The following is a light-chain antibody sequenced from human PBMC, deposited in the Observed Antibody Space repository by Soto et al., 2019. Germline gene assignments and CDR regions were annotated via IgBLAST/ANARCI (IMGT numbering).Light chain of an antibody. CDR3: LQYYNTPYS. J-gene: IGKJ2*01. CDR2: WAP. CDR1: QTILYSSDNKNY. V-gene: IGKV4-1*01. Sequence: DIVMTQSPDSLAVSLGERATINCKSSQTILYSSDNKNYLTWYQQKPGQPPKLLIYWAPTRVSGVPDRFSGSGSGTDFTLTISSLQAEDVAVYYCLQYYNTPYSFGQGTKLEIK.